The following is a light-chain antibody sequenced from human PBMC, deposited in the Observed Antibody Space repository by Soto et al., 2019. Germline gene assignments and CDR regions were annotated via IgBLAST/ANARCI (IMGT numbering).Light chain of an antibody. CDR2: EVN. V-gene: IGLV2-23*02. J-gene: IGLJ1*01. CDR3: CSSGGSPTYI. Sequence: QSVLAQPASVAGSPGRSITSACTGTSSNVGSYKLVSWYQQHPGKASKLMIFEVNKRPSGVSNRFSGSKSGNTASLTISGLKFEDEADYYCCSSGGSPTYIFGTGTKVTV. CDR1: SSNVGSYKL.